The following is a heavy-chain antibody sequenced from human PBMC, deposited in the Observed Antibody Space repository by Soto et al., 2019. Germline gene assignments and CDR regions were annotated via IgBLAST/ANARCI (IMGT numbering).Heavy chain of an antibody. Sequence: ASVKVSCKASGGTFISTGISWVRQAPGQGLEWMGWISGYKGDTNYAQKFQGRVTLTTDTSTSTAYMELRSLTPGDTAIYYCARIEYCSGGNCYSAFDIWGQGTLVTVSS. V-gene: IGHV1-18*01. D-gene: IGHD2-15*01. CDR3: ARIEYCSGGNCYSAFDI. CDR2: ISGYKGDT. CDR1: GGTFISTG. J-gene: IGHJ3*02.